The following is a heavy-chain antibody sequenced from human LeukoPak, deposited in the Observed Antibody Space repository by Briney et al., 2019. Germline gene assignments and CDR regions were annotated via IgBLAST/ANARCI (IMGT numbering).Heavy chain of an antibody. CDR1: GCSISSYY. D-gene: IGHD2-2*01. CDR2: IYYSGST. V-gene: IGHV4-59*08. CDR3: ARHASGSTSSYYAMDV. J-gene: IGHJ6*02. Sequence: SETLSLTCTVSGCSISSYYWSWIRQPPGKGLEWMGYIYYSGSTNYNPSLKRRFTISVATSKNQFSLKLSSVTAADTAVYYCARHASGSTSSYYAMDVWGQGTTVTVSS.